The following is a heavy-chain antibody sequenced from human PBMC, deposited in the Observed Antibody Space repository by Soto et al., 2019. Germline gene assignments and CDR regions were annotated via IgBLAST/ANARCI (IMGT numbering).Heavy chain of an antibody. J-gene: IGHJ6*02. V-gene: IGHV1-18*01. CDR2: ISAYNGNT. D-gene: IGHD6-13*01. Sequence: ASVKVSCEASGYTFTSYGISWVRQAPGQGLDWMGWISAYNGNTNYAQKLQGRVTMTTDTSTSTAYMELRSLRSDDTAVYYCARRGYSSSWYYYYYYGMDVWGQGTTVTVSS. CDR3: ARRGYSSSWYYYYYYGMDV. CDR1: GYTFTSYG.